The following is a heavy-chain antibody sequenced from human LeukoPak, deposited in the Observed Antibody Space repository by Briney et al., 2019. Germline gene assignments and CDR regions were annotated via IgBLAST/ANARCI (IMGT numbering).Heavy chain of an antibody. J-gene: IGHJ6*03. CDR2: ISSSSSYI. CDR1: GFTFSSYS. CDR3: ARVGGYSGYDLAFEHYYYYMDV. Sequence: PGGSLRLSCAASGFTFSSYSMNWVRQAPGKGLEWVSSISSSSSYIYYADSVKGRFTTSRDNAKNSLYLQMNSLRAEDTAVYYCARVGGYSGYDLAFEHYYYYMDVWGKGTTVTVSS. V-gene: IGHV3-21*01. D-gene: IGHD5-12*01.